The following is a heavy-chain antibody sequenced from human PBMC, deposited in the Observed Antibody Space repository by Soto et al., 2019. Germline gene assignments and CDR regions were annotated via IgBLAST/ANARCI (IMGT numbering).Heavy chain of an antibody. V-gene: IGHV3-23*01. D-gene: IGHD2-2*01. CDR2: ISGGSGDST. J-gene: IGHJ4*02. CDR1: GFTFSNYA. CDR3: AKNQPSWATRAAFDY. Sequence: EAQLLESGGGLVQPGGSLRLSCAASGFTFSNYAMNWVRQAPGKGLEWVSGISGGSGDSTFYADSVKGRFTISRDNSKNTLHLQMHSLRTEDTAVYYCAKNQPSWATRAAFDYWGQGTLVTVSS.